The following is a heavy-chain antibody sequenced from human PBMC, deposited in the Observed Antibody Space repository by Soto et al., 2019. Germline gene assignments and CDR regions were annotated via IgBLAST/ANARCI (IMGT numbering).Heavy chain of an antibody. CDR2: VKDGGHT. J-gene: IGHJ4*02. V-gene: IGHV4-34*01. D-gene: IGHD5-12*01. CDR1: GGSLSGYY. Sequence: QVQLQQWGAGLLKPSETLSLNCAVTGGSLSGYYWSWIRQPPGKGLEWIGEVKDGGHTNYSPSLRGRVTISPDTSNYQFSLRLNSVTAADTGVYYCARGQEGVVATHWDQGSLVTVSS. CDR3: ARGQEGVVATH.